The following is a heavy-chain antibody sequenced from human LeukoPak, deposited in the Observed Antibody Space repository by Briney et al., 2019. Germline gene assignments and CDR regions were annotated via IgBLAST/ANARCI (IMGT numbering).Heavy chain of an antibody. CDR2: VNPNSGGT. CDR3: ARSPDLIYFDY. J-gene: IGHJ4*02. Sequence: GASVKVSCKASGYTFTGYYMFWVRQAPGQGLEWMGWVNPNSGGTNYAQTFQGRVVMTRDTSICTAYMEVSSLRSDDTAVYYCARSPDLIYFDYWGQGTLVTVSS. V-gene: IGHV1-2*02. D-gene: IGHD3-10*01. CDR1: GYTFTGYY.